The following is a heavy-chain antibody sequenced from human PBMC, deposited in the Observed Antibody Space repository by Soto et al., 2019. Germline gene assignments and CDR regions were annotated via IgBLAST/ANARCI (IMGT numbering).Heavy chain of an antibody. CDR1: GFTFSSYG. D-gene: IGHD6-13*01. V-gene: IGHV3-30*18. Sequence: AGGSLRLSCAASGFTFSSYGMHWVRQAPGKGLEWVAVISYDGSNKYYADSVKGRFTISRDNSKNTLYLQMNSLRAEDTAVYYCAKVEQQLGGGYYYYGMDVWGQGTTVTVSS. CDR2: ISYDGSNK. J-gene: IGHJ6*02. CDR3: AKVEQQLGGGYYYYGMDV.